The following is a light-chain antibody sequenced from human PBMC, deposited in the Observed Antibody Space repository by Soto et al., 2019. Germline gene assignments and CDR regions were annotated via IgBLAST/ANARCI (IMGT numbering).Light chain of an antibody. J-gene: IGLJ2*01. Sequence: QSALTQPASGSGSPGQSITISCTGTSSDVGGYNYVSWYQQHPGKAPKLMIYDVSNRPSGVSNRFSGSKSGNTASLTISGLQAEDEADYYCSSYTSSSTSEVFGGGTKLTVL. V-gene: IGLV2-14*01. CDR2: DVS. CDR3: SSYTSSSTSEV. CDR1: SSDVGGYNY.